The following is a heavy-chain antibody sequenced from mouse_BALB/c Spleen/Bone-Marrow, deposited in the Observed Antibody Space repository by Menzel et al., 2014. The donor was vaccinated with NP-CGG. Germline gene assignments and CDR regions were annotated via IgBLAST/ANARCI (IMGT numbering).Heavy chain of an antibody. CDR3: ARGGISVDY. CDR2: IYPGDGDT. CDR1: GYGFSTYW. Sequence: ESGAELVRPGSSVKISCESSGYGFSTYWINWVKQRPGQGLEWIGQIYPGDGDTDYNGKFKDKATLTADKSSNTAYMQLSSLTSEDSAVYFCARGGISVDYWGQGTTLTVSS. V-gene: IGHV1-80*01. J-gene: IGHJ2*01.